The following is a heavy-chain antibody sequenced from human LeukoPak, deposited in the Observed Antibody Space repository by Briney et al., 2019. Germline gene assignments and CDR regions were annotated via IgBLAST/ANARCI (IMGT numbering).Heavy chain of an antibody. J-gene: IGHJ4*02. Sequence: PSETLSLTCSVSGGSINSYYWSWIRQPAGKGLEWIGRIYTSGSTNYNPSLKSRVTMSVDTSKNHFSLKLSSVTAADTAVYYCARDTGYYYGSGTYLYYFDYWGQGTLVTVSS. V-gene: IGHV4-4*07. CDR2: IYTSGST. CDR1: GGSINSYY. CDR3: ARDTGYYYGSGTYLYYFDY. D-gene: IGHD3-10*01.